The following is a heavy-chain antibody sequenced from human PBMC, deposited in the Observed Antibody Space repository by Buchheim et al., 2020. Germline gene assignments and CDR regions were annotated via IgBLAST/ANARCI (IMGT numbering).Heavy chain of an antibody. CDR1: GYTFTSYY. CDR2: INPSGGST. Sequence: QVQLVQSGAEVKKPGASVKVYCKASGYTFTSYYMHWLRQAPGQGLEWMGIINPSGGSTSYAQKYKGRVTMTRDTSTSKDYMELSSLRSEDTAVYYCARENVASDYYDSSGYYPNPMCYFDYWGQGTL. D-gene: IGHD3-22*01. CDR3: ARENVASDYYDSSGYYPNPMCYFDY. V-gene: IGHV1-46*01. J-gene: IGHJ4*02.